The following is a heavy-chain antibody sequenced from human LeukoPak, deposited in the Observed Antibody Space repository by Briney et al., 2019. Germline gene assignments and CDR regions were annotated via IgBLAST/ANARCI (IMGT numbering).Heavy chain of an antibody. D-gene: IGHD1-1*01. Sequence: PSQTLSLTCAVSGGPLSSGRHSWSWIRQPPGKGLEWIGYIYHTGTTYYNQPFRGRVALSVDMSKNQFFLNLTSVTAADTAVYYCARVVTTREGYFDLWGRGTLVTVSS. CDR3: ARVVTTREGYFDL. CDR1: GGPLSSGRHS. CDR2: IYHTGTT. J-gene: IGHJ2*01. V-gene: IGHV4-30-2*01.